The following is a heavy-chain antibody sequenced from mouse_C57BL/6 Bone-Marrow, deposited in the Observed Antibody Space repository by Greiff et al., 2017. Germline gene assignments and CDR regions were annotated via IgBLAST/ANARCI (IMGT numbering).Heavy chain of an antibody. CDR3: ARHECNYYYYAMAY. D-gene: IGHD2-1*01. V-gene: IGHV2-6-1*01. CDR2: IWSDGST. Sequence: VKVVESGPGLVAPSQSLSITCTVSGFSLTSYGVHWVRQPPGKGLEWLVVIWSDGSTTYNSALKSRLSISKDNSKSQVFLKMNSLQTDDTAMYYCARHECNYYYYAMAYWGQGTSVTVSS. J-gene: IGHJ4*01. CDR1: GFSLTSYG.